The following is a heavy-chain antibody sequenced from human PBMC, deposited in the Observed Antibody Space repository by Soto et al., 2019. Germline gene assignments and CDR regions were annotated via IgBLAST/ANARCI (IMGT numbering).Heavy chain of an antibody. CDR2: INSDGSST. J-gene: IGHJ4*02. CDR3: ARDRSGSYNFDY. Sequence: GGSLRLSCAASGFTFSSYWMHWVRQAPGEGLVWVSRINSDGSSTSYADSVKGRFTISRDNAKNTLYLQMNSLRAEDTAVYYCARDRSGSYNFDYWGQGTLVTVSP. D-gene: IGHD1-26*01. CDR1: GFTFSSYW. V-gene: IGHV3-74*01.